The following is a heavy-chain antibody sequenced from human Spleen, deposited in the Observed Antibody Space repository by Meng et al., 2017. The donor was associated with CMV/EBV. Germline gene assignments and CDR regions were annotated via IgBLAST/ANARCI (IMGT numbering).Heavy chain of an antibody. D-gene: IGHD6-19*01. CDR1: GGIFNDYA. CDR3: ANDGRYGSGWFFDS. V-gene: IGHV1-69*05. J-gene: IGHJ4*02. CDR2: IIVISGTT. Sequence: SGGIFNDYAITWVRQAPGQGLEWMGGIIVISGTTDYAQKFHSRLTITTDGSTSTVYMELSGLTSDDTAVYYCANDGRYGSGWFFDSWSPGTLVTVSS.